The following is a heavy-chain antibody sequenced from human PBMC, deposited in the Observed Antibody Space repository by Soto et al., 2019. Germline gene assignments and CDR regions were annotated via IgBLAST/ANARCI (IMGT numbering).Heavy chain of an antibody. CDR1: GFTFSSYW. Sequence: PGGSLRLSCAASGFTFSSYWMSWVRQAPGKGLEWVANIKQDGSEKYYVDSVKGRFTISRDNAKNSLYLQMNSLRAEDTAVYYCARDDEDRLAGPGDVWGQGTTVTVSS. D-gene: IGHD3-10*01. CDR3: ARDDEDRLAGPGDV. CDR2: IKQDGSEK. J-gene: IGHJ6*02. V-gene: IGHV3-7*01.